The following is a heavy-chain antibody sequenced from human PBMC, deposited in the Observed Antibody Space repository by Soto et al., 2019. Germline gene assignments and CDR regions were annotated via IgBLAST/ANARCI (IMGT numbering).Heavy chain of an antibody. V-gene: IGHV4-34*01. CDR1: GGSFSGYY. Sequence: SETLSLTCAVYGGSFSGYYWSWIRQPPGKGLEWIGEINHSGSTNYNPSLKSRATISVDTSKNQFSLKLSSVTAADTAVYYCALGYYYGMDVWGQGTTVTVSS. CDR3: ALGYYYGMDV. J-gene: IGHJ6*02. CDR2: INHSGST.